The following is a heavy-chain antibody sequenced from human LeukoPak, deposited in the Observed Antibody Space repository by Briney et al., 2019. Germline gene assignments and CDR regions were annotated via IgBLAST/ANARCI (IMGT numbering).Heavy chain of an antibody. D-gene: IGHD6-13*01. J-gene: IGHJ4*02. V-gene: IGHV2-70*04. CDR1: GFSLSTSGMR. CDR3: AHRRVSLTAAGHFDY. Sequence: SGPALVKPTQTLTLTCTFSGFSLSTSGMRVSWIRQPPGKALEWLTRIDWDDDKFYSTSLKTRLTISKDTSKNQVVLTMTNMDPVDTATYYCAHRRVSLTAAGHFDYWGQGTLVTVSS. CDR2: IDWDDDK.